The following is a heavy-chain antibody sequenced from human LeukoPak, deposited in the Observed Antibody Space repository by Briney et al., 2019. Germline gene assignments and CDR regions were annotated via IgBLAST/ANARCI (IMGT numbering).Heavy chain of an antibody. CDR3: AKDPSAHMVRGAYFDY. Sequence: GGSLRLCCAASGFTFSSYGMHWVRQAPGKGLEWVAVISYDGSNKYYADSVKGRFTISRDNSKNTLYLQMNSLRDEDTAVYYCAKDPSAHMVRGAYFDYWGQGTLVTVSS. V-gene: IGHV3-30*18. J-gene: IGHJ4*02. CDR2: ISYDGSNK. CDR1: GFTFSSYG. D-gene: IGHD3-10*01.